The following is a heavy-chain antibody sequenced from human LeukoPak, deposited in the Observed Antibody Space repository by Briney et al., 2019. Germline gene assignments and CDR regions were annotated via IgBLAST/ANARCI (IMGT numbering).Heavy chain of an antibody. CDR1: GFTFSNYA. J-gene: IGHJ4*02. Sequence: PGGSLGLSCAASGFTFSNYAMNWVRQAPGRGLEWVSAISGSGGSTYYADSVKGRFTISRDNSKNTLYLQMNSLRAEDTAVYYCAKDLAGSGSYSFDYWGQGTLVTVSS. CDR3: AKDLAGSGSYSFDY. D-gene: IGHD1-26*01. V-gene: IGHV3-23*01. CDR2: ISGSGGST.